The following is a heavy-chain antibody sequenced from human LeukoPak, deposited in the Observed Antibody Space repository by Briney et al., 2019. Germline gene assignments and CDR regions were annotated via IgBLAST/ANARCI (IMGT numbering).Heavy chain of an antibody. CDR1: GYTFTGYY. V-gene: IGHV1-2*06. CDR3: ARTAARRFDY. CDR2: INPNSGDT. J-gene: IGHJ4*02. Sequence: ASVNVSCTTSGYTFTGYYVHWVRQAPGQGLEWMGRINPNSGDTNYAQEFQGRVTMTRDTSISTAYMELSRLRSDDTAVYYCARTAARRFDYWGQGTLVTVSS. D-gene: IGHD6-6*01.